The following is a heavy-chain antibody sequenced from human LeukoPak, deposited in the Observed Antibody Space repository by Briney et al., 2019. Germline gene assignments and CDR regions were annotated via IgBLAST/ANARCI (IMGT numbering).Heavy chain of an antibody. Sequence: GESLKISCKGSGYSFTSYWIGWVRQMPGKGLEWMGIIYPGDSDTRYSPSFQGQVTISADKSISTAYLQWSSLKAADTAMYYCARHXTNXXXXSGXLPXDWGQGT. CDR1: GYSFTSYW. CDR3: ARHXTNXXXXSGXLPXD. V-gene: IGHV5-51*01. J-gene: IGHJ3*01. CDR2: IYPGDSDT. D-gene: IGHD3-22*01.